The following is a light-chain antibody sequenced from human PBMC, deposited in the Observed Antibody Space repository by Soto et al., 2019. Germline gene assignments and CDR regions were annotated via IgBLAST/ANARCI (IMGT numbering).Light chain of an antibody. V-gene: IGLV2-14*01. CDR2: EVS. Sequence: QSVLTQPASVSRSPGQSVTISCTGTSSDVGGYNYVSWYQQHPGKAPKLMIYEVSNRPSGVSNRFSGSKSGNTASLTISGLQAEDEADYYCSSYTSRSTLVFGGGTKLTVL. CDR3: SSYTSRSTLV. J-gene: IGLJ3*02. CDR1: SSDVGGYNY.